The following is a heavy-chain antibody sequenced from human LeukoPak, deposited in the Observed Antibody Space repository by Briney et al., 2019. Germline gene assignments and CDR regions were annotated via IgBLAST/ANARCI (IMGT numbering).Heavy chain of an antibody. Sequence: PGGSLRLSCAASGFTFDDYAMHWVRQAPGKGLEWVSLISWDGGSTYYADSVKGRFNISRDNSNTSLYLQMNSLRAEDTALYYCAKARGMATTTGRDAFDIWGQGTMVTVSS. D-gene: IGHD5-24*01. CDR3: AKARGMATTTGRDAFDI. J-gene: IGHJ3*02. CDR2: ISWDGGST. CDR1: GFTFDDYA. V-gene: IGHV3-43D*03.